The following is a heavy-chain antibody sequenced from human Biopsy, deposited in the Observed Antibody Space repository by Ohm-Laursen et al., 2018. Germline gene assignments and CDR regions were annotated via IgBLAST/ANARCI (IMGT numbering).Heavy chain of an antibody. CDR2: IIPMFGTA. CDR1: GGTFINYA. Sequence: GPSVKVSCKASGGTFINYAISCVRQAPGQGLEWMGGIIPMFGTANYAQMFQGRVTISADESTSTSYMELSSLTTEDTAIYSCARGPHSGSHSCFDYWGRGTLVTVSS. J-gene: IGHJ4*02. V-gene: IGHV1-69*13. CDR3: ARGPHSGSHSCFDY. D-gene: IGHD1-26*01.